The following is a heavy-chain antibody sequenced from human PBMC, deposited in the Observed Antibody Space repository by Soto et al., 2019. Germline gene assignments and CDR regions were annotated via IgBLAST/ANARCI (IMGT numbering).Heavy chain of an antibody. CDR1: GFTFSSYA. J-gene: IGHJ6*02. CDR2: ISGSGTST. CDR3: ASGQEAAYCSGGSCYYPEWYYGMDV. Sequence: GGSLRLSCAASGFTFSSYAMSWVRQAPGKGLEWVSAISGSGTSTYYADSVKGRFTISRDNSQKTLFLQMNSLRSDDTAVYYCASGQEAAYCSGGSCYYPEWYYGMDVWGQGTTVTVSS. D-gene: IGHD2-15*01. V-gene: IGHV3-23*01.